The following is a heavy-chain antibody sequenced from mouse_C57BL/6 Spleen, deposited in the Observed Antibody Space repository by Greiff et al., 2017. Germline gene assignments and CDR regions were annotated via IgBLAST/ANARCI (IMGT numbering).Heavy chain of an antibody. CDR1: GYTFTSYW. Sequence: QVQLQQPGAELVKPGASVKVSCKASGYTFTSYWMHWVKQRPGQGLEWIGRIHPSDSVTNYNQKFKGKATLTVDKSSSTAYMQPSSLTSEVSAVYFCAIWYDGSSLPAWFAYWGQGTLVTVSA. V-gene: IGHV1-74*01. J-gene: IGHJ3*01. CDR3: AIWYDGSSLPAWFAY. D-gene: IGHD1-1*01. CDR2: IHPSDSVT.